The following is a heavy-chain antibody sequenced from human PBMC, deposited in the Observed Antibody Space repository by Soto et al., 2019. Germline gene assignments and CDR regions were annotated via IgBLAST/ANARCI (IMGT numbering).Heavy chain of an antibody. CDR2: IIPILGTA. CDR1: GYTFTGYY. CDR3: ARDLSPYYYGSSGYYEVLINAFDI. J-gene: IGHJ3*02. V-gene: IGHV1-69*13. D-gene: IGHD3-22*01. Sequence: SVKVSCKASGYTFTGYYMHWVRQAPGQGLEWMGGIIPILGTANHAQKFQGRVTITADESTSTAYRELSSLRSEDTAVYYCARDLSPYYYGSSGYYEVLINAFDIWGQGTMVTVSS.